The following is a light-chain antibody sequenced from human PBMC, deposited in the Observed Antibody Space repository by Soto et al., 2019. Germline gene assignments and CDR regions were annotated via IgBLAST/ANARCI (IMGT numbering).Light chain of an antibody. V-gene: IGKV3-20*01. CDR3: LQYVSSPWT. CDR2: GAS. Sequence: EIVLTQSAATVSLSPGERATLSCRASQTVGGRYLAWFQQRPGQTPRLLIYGASTRAAGVPDRFSGSGSGTDFSLTIYRLEPGDFAVYYCLQYVSSPWTFGQGTKVEV. CDR1: QTVGGRY. J-gene: IGKJ1*01.